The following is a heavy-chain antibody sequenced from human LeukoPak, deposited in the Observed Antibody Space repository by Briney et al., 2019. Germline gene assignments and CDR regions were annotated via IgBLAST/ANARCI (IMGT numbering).Heavy chain of an antibody. Sequence: NPSETLSLTCTVSGGSISTGDYYWSWIRQPPGKGLEWIGYIFYTGSTYYNPSLKRRVTISVDTSKNQFSLKLSSVTAADTAVYYCARGDFAYYFDSWGQGTLVTVSS. V-gene: IGHV4-30-4*08. J-gene: IGHJ4*02. CDR3: ARGDFAYYFDS. CDR2: IFYTGST. CDR1: GGSISTGDYY.